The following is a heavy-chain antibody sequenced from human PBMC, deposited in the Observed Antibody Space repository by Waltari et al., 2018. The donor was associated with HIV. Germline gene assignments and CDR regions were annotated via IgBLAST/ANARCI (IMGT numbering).Heavy chain of an antibody. V-gene: IGHV3-30*02. CDR1: GLTFSGLD. CDR3: AKNGATLTTSSYYYYYGMDV. CDR2: MRSDGSSK. J-gene: IGHJ6*02. D-gene: IGHD4-4*01. Sequence: QVQMVESGGGVVQPGGSRRLSCGASGLTFSGLDMHWGREAPGKGLEWVTYMRSDGSSKNYADSVKGRFTISRDNSKNTVYLQMNSLRPEDTAVYFCAKNGATLTTSSYYYYYGMDVWGQGTTVTVSS.